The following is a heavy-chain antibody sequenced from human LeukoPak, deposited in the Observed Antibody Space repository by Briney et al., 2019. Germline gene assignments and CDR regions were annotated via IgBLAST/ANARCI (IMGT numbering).Heavy chain of an antibody. V-gene: IGHV4-4*09. D-gene: IGHD6-13*01. Sequence: PGGSLRLSCAASGFTFSSYAMSWIRQPPGKGLEWIGYVYTSGSTNYNPSLKSRVTISVDTSKNQFSLKLSSVTAADTAVYYCARAHYGSSWYGIHYYYYYMDVWGKGTTVTVSS. CDR2: VYTSGST. J-gene: IGHJ6*03. CDR3: ARAHYGSSWYGIHYYYYYMDV. CDR1: GFTFSSYA.